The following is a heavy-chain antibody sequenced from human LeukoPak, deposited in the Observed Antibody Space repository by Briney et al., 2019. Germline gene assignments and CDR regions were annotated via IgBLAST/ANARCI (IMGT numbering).Heavy chain of an antibody. CDR1: WFTVSSNY. Sequence: PGGSLRLSCAASWFTVSSNYTSWVRQAPGKGLEWVSVIYSGGSTYYADAVKGRFTISRDNSKNTLFLRMNSLRAEDTAVYYCWXVSXHYXSXXYXXNXXYWGQGTL. V-gene: IGHV3-53*01. D-gene: IGHD3-10*01. CDR3: WXVSXHYXSXXYXXNXXY. J-gene: IGHJ4*02. CDR2: IYSGGST.